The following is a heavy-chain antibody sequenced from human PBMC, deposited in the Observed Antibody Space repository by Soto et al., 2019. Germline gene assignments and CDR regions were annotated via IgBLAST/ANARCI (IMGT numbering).Heavy chain of an antibody. Sequence: QITLKESGPTLVKPTQTLTLTCTFSGFSLSTSEVGVGWIRQPPGKALEWLALIYWDDYKRYSPSLKSRLTITKDTSKNQVVITMTNMDPVNTATYYCAHSTFFGEVNEYSYMAVWGKGTTVTVSS. D-gene: IGHD3-3*01. CDR1: GFSLSTSEVG. J-gene: IGHJ6*03. V-gene: IGHV2-5*02. CDR2: IYWDDYK. CDR3: AHSTFFGEVNEYSYMAV.